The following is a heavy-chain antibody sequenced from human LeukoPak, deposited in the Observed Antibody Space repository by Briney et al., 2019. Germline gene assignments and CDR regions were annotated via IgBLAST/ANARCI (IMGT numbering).Heavy chain of an antibody. D-gene: IGHD4-17*01. V-gene: IGHV3-23*01. CDR2: ISGSGGST. CDR1: GFTFRDYA. Sequence: GGSLRLSCEVSGFTFRDYAMTWVRQTPGKGLEWVSVISGSGGSTEYADSVKGRFTVSRDNSKNTLYLQMSSLRAEDTAVYYCAKENYGDSTGGRFQHWGQGTLVTVSS. CDR3: AKENYGDSTGGRFQH. J-gene: IGHJ1*01.